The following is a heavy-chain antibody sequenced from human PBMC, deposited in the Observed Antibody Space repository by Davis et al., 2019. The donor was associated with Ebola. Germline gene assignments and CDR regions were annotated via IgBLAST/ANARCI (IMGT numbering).Heavy chain of an antibody. CDR2: ISGRGDNT. Sequence: GESLKISCAASGFTFNSYAMSWVRQAPGKGLEWVSAISGRGDNTYYADSVKGRFTISRDNSKTTLFLQMNSLRAEDTAVYYCAKMVKYYYDSSGYYAERSYFDYWGQGTLVTVSS. CDR3: AKMVKYYYDSSGYYAERSYFDY. D-gene: IGHD3-22*01. V-gene: IGHV3-23*01. CDR1: GFTFNSYA. J-gene: IGHJ4*02.